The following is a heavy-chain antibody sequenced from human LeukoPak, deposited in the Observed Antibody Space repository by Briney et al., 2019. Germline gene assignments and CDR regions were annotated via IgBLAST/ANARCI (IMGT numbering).Heavy chain of an antibody. J-gene: IGHJ4*02. V-gene: IGHV3-49*04. CDR1: RFTFGDYA. Sequence: GGSLRLSCTASRFTFGDYAMTWVRQAPGKGLEWVGFIRKKGFGGTTEYAASVKGRFTISRDDSNSIAYLQMNSLKTEDTAVYYCARANCVNGVCYHFDYWGQGTLVTVSS. CDR2: IRKKGFGGTT. CDR3: ARANCVNGVCYHFDY. D-gene: IGHD2-8*01.